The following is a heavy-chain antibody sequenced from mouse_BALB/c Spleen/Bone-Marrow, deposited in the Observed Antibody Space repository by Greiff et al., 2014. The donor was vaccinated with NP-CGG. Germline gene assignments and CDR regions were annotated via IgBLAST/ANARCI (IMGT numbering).Heavy chain of an antibody. Sequence: VQRVESGPEVVRPGVSVKISCKGSGYTFTDYAMHWVKQSHAKSLEWIGVISTYNGNTNYNQKFKGKATMTVDKSSSTAYMELARLTSEDSAIYYGAREVRAAWYAMDYWGQGTSVTVSS. J-gene: IGHJ4*01. CDR3: AREVRAAWYAMDY. V-gene: IGHV1-67*01. CDR2: ISTYNGNT. D-gene: IGHD2-14*01. CDR1: GYTFTDYA.